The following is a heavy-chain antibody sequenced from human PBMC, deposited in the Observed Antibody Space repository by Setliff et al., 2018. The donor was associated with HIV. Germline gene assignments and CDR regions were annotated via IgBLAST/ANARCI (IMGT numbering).Heavy chain of an antibody. CDR3: ARQGRPGDFDS. D-gene: IGHD7-27*01. J-gene: IGHJ4*02. V-gene: IGHV4-59*08. Sequence: SETLSLTCTVSGGSISSYYWTWLRQFPGKGLEWIGFIFYTGSTTYNPSLNSRVTMSGDTSKKQFSLKLRAVTAADSAVYYCARQGRPGDFDSWGQGTLVTVSS. CDR1: GGSISSYY. CDR2: IFYTGST.